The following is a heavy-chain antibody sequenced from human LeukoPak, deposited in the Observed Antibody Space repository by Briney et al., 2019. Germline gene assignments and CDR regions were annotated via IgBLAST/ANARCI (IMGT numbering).Heavy chain of an antibody. J-gene: IGHJ4*02. V-gene: IGHV4-34*01. D-gene: IGHD1-26*01. CDR2: INHSGST. CDR1: GGSFSGYY. CDR3: ARGSESYGHDY. Sequence: SETLSLTCAVSGGSFSGYYWSWIRQPPGKGLEWIGEINHSGSTNYNPSLKSRVTISVDTSKNQFSLKLSSVTAADTAVYYCARGSESYGHDYWGQGTLVTVSS.